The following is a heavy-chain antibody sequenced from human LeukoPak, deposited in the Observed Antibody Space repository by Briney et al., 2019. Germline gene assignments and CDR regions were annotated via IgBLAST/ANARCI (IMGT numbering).Heavy chain of an antibody. Sequence: PSQTLSLTCSVSGASVSSGSYFWNWIRQPAGKGLEWLGRMYTSGYTNYNPSLRSRVTISLDTSKSQFSLKLTAVTAADTAIYFCARTYYDRVSGSFRHDTFEIWGQGTLITVSS. CDR2: MYTSGYT. V-gene: IGHV4-61*02. CDR1: GASVSSGSYF. D-gene: IGHD3-16*02. CDR3: ARTYYDRVSGSFRHDTFEI. J-gene: IGHJ3*02.